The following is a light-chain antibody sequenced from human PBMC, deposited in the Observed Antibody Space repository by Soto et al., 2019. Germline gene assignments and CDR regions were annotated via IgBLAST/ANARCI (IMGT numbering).Light chain of an antibody. J-gene: IGKJ5*01. CDR2: AAS. Sequence: TRMTQSPSSLSASVGDRVTITCRASQSISSYLNWYQQKPGKAPKLLIYAASSLQSGVPSRFSGSGSGTDFTLTISSLQPEDFATYYCQQSYSTPFTFGQGNDWRL. CDR1: QSISSY. V-gene: IGKV1-39*01. CDR3: QQSYSTPFT.